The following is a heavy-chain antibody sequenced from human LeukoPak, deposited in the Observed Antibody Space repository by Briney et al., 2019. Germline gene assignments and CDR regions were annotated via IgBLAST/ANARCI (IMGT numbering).Heavy chain of an antibody. CDR2: IYPSGDST. V-gene: IGHV3-23*01. D-gene: IGHD6-19*01. CDR3: AKDVVPDSGWDLDY. J-gene: IGHJ4*02. CDR1: GFTFSSYS. Sequence: GGSLRLSCAASGFTFSSYSMTWVRQGPGKGLEWVSSIYPSGDSTFYADSVKGRFTISRDNSKNTLYLQMSSLRTEDTAIYYCAKDVVPDSGWDLDYWGQGTLVTVSS.